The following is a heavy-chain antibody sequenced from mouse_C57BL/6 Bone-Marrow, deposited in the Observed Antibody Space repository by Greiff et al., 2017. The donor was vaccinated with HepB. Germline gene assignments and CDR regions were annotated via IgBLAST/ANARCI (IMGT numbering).Heavy chain of an antibody. D-gene: IGHD1-1*01. J-gene: IGHJ2*01. CDR2: INPGSGGT. V-gene: IGHV1-54*01. CDR3: ARPYGSSLYYFDY. CDR1: GYAFTNYL. Sequence: VKLQQSGAELVRPGTSVKVSCKASGYAFTNYLIEWVKQRPGQGLEWIGVINPGSGGTNYNEKFKGKATLTADKSSSTAYMQLSSLSSEDSAVYFCARPYGSSLYYFDYWGQGTTLTVSS.